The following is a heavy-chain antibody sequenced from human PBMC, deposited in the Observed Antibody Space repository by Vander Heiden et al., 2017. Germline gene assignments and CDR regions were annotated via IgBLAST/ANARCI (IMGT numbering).Heavy chain of an antibody. J-gene: IGHJ4*02. CDR2: ISSSSTYI. CDR3: ASRGYCGGDNCLHRFDY. D-gene: IGHD2-15*01. V-gene: IGHV3-21*01. Sequence: EVQLVESGGGLVKPGGSLRLSCAASGCPCSSYSMSWVRQAPGKGLEWVSSISSSSTYIHYADSVKGRFTISRDNAKNSLCLQMNSLRVEDTAVYYCASRGYCGGDNCLHRFDYWGQGTLVTASS. CDR1: GCPCSSYS.